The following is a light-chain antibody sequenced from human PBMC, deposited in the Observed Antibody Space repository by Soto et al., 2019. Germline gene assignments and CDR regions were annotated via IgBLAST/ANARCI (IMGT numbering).Light chain of an antibody. CDR1: SSDIGGYIY. V-gene: IGLV2-14*01. J-gene: IGLJ2*01. CDR2: GVS. CDR3: NSYRSSITPVV. Sequence: QSVLTQPASVSGSPGQSITISCTGTSSDIGGYIYVSWYQQHPGKAPKLMIYGVSNRPSGVSGRFSGSKSGNTASLTISGLQAEDEADYYCNSYRSSITPVVFGGGTKLTVL.